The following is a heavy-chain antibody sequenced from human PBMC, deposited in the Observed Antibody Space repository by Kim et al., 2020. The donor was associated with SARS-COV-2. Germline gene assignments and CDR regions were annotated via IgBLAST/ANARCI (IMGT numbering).Heavy chain of an antibody. V-gene: IGHV1-2*06. Sequence: ASVKVSCKASGYTFTGYYMHWVRQAPGQGLEWMGRINPNSGGTNYAQKFQGRVTMTRDTSISTAYMELSRLRSDDTAVYYCANFDYYDSSGYLNYWGQGTLVTVSS. CDR1: GYTFTGYY. CDR2: INPNSGGT. J-gene: IGHJ4*02. D-gene: IGHD3-22*01. CDR3: ANFDYYDSSGYLNY.